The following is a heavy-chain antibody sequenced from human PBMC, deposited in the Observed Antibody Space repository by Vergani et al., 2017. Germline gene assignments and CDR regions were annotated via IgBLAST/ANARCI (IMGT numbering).Heavy chain of an antibody. J-gene: IGHJ6*02. D-gene: IGHD4-17*01. CDR2: IYYSGST. CDR3: ARGYGDYYYYGVDV. V-gene: IGHV4-59*01. CDR1: GGSISSYY. Sequence: QVQLQESGPGLVTPSETLSLTCTVSGGSISSYYWSWIRQPPGKGLEWLGYIYYSGSTSYNPSLKSRVTISVDTSKSHFSLNLSSVTAADTAVYYCARGYGDYYYYGVDVWGQGTTVTVSS.